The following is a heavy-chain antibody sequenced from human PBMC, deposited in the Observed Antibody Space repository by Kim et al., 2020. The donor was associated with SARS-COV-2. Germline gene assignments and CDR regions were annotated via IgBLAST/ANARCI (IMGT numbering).Heavy chain of an antibody. D-gene: IGHD6-6*01. CDR3: ARGSSEPPYFDN. CDR1: GAAISSGSYY. V-gene: IGHV4-61*02. Sequence: SETLSLTCTVSGAAISSGSYYWNWVRQPVGKGLEWIGRVYVSGYTNYNPSLEGRVTISIDTSKNQFFLELTSLTAADTGLYFCARGSSEPPYFDNWGQGRLVTVSS. CDR2: VYVSGYT. J-gene: IGHJ4*02.